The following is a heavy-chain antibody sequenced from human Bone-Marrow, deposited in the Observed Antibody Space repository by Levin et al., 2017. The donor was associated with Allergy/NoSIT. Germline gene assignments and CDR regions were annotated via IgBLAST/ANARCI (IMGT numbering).Heavy chain of an antibody. V-gene: IGHV4-34*01. CDR3: ARGGRLFGSGSYRNWFDP. D-gene: IGHD3-10*01. CDR2: INHTGST. J-gene: IGHJ5*02. CDR1: GGPFSGYF. Sequence: SETLSLTCAVYGGPFSGYFWSWIRQPPGKGLEWIGEINHTGSTTYKSSLRSRVTISVDTSKNQFSLKLTSVTAADTAVYFCARGGRLFGSGSYRNWFDPWGPGTLVTVSS.